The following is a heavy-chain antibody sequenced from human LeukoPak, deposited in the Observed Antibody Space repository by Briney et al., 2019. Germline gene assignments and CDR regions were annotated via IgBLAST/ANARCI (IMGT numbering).Heavy chain of an antibody. CDR3: AKDRGIISDY. J-gene: IGHJ4*02. CDR2: ISGSGDST. CDR1: GFTFSNYG. V-gene: IGHV3-23*01. D-gene: IGHD3-10*01. Sequence: GGSLRLSCAASGFTFSNYGMSWVRQAPGKGLEWVSSISGSGDSTYYADSVKGRFTISRDNSKNTLYLQMDSLRAEDTAVYYCAKDRGIISDYWGQGTLVTVSS.